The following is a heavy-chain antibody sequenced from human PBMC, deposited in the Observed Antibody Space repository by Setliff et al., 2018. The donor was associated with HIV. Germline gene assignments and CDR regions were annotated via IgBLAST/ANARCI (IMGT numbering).Heavy chain of an antibody. V-gene: IGHV7-4-1*02. CDR3: ARDDHSGSPKGFWPWTFDI. D-gene: IGHD1-26*01. CDR1: GYTFTTYA. CDR2: INTNTGDP. Sequence: EASVKVSCKASGYTFTTYAVNWVRQAPGHGLERMGWINTNTGDPTYAQGFTGRFVFSLDTSVNTAYLQISSLKAEDTAVYYCARDDHSGSPKGFWPWTFDIWGQGTMVTVSS. J-gene: IGHJ3*02.